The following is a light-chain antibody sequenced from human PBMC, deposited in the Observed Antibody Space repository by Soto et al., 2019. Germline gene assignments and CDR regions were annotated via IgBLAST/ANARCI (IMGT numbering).Light chain of an antibody. Sequence: ILMTQSPATLSVSPGERSTLSCRASQSVSSDLAWYEQKPGQAPRLLIYGASTRATGVPARFSGSGSGTDFTLTISSLEPEDFAVYYCHQRSNWPPDTFGQGTRLEIK. CDR1: QSVSSD. V-gene: IGKV3-11*01. CDR3: HQRSNWPPDT. CDR2: GAS. J-gene: IGKJ5*01.